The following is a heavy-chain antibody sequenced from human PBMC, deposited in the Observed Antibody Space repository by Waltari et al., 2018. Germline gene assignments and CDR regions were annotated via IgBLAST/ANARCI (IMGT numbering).Heavy chain of an antibody. CDR2: ISSTTRNI. J-gene: IGHJ4*02. D-gene: IGHD5-12*01. CDR1: GFSSRSYR. V-gene: IGHV3-48*02. CDR3: ARVGDSGYVSDY. Sequence: EVQLVESGGDLAQPGGSLRLSCASSGFSSRSYRINWVRQAPGKGLEWLSYISSTTRNIYYADSVKGRFTISRDNAENSVYLQMNSLRDEDTAVYYCARVGDSGYVSDYWGQGTLVTVSS.